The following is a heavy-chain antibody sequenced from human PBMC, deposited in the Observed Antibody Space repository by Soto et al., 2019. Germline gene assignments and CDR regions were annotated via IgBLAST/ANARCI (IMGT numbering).Heavy chain of an antibody. V-gene: IGHV1-69*01. J-gene: IGHJ6*02. CDR2: ILPIFGTT. D-gene: IGHD7-27*01. Sequence: QVQLVQSGAEVKKPGSSVKVSCKASGGTFNIYNINWVRQAPGQGLEWMGGILPIFGTTNYAQRFQGRLTIIADDSTSTAYMEVSSLRSEDTAVYYCARDETGDSYYYYYGMDVWGQGTTVTVTS. CDR3: ARDETGDSYYYYYGMDV. CDR1: GGTFNIYN.